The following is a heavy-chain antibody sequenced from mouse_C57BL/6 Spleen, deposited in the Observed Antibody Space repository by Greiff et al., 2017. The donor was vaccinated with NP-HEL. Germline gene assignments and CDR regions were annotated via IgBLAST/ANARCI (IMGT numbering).Heavy chain of an antibody. Sequence: EVKLVESGGGLVKPGGSLKLSCAASGFTFSSYAMSWVRQTPEKRLEWVATISDGGSYTYYPDNVKGRFTISRDNAKNNLYLQMSHLKSEDTAMYYCARAGRETAQAWFAYWGQGTLVTVSA. J-gene: IGHJ3*01. D-gene: IGHD3-2*02. CDR3: ARAGRETAQAWFAY. CDR1: GFTFSSYA. V-gene: IGHV5-4*03. CDR2: ISDGGSYT.